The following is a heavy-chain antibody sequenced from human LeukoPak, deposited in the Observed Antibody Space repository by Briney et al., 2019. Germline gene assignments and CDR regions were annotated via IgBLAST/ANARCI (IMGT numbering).Heavy chain of an antibody. D-gene: IGHD3-10*01. V-gene: IGHV1-2*02. CDR1: GYTFTGYY. CDR3: ARDKNRNYYGSGSPEY. J-gene: IGHJ4*02. CDR2: INPNSGGT. Sequence: ASVKVSCKASGYTFTGYYMHWVRQAPGQGLEWMGWINPNSGGTNYAQKFQGRVTMTRDTSISTAYMELSRLRSDDTAVYYCARDKNRNYYGSGSPEYWGQGTLVTVSS.